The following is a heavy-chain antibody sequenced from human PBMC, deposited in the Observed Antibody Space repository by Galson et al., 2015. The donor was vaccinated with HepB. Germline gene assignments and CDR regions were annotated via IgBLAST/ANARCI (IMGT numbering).Heavy chain of an antibody. CDR1: RFTFNNYA. J-gene: IGHJ3*02. CDR2: ISATGGNT. CDR3: AKFAVAGTIGGALDI. Sequence: SLRLSCAASRFTFNNYAVTWVRQAPGQGLEWVSTISATGGNTDYADSVKGRFTISRDNTKSSLYLQLNSLRAEDTAVYYCAKFAVAGTIGGALDIWGQGTMVSVS. V-gene: IGHV3-23*01. D-gene: IGHD6-19*01.